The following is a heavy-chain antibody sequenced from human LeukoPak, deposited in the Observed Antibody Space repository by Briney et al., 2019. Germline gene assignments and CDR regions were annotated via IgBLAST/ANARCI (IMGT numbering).Heavy chain of an antibody. CDR1: GFTFSSYW. Sequence: GGSLRLSCAASGFTFSSYWMHWVRQAPGKGLVWVSRIDHDGINTNYADSVKGRFTISRDNSKSTLYLQMNSLRAEDTAVYYCAKVRWDNSGWYYLDSWGQGTLVTVSS. CDR3: AKVRWDNSGWYYLDS. V-gene: IGHV3-74*01. CDR2: IDHDGINT. J-gene: IGHJ4*02. D-gene: IGHD6-19*01.